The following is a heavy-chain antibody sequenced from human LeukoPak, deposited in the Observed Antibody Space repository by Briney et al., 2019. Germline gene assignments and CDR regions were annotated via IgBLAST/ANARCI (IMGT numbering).Heavy chain of an antibody. Sequence: PGESLRLSCAASGFTFSNAWISWVRQAPGKGLEWVSSISSSSSYIYYADSVKGRFTISRDNAKNSLYLQMNSLRAEDTAVYYCASIGYYDFWSGYLEADYWGQGTLVTVSS. CDR1: GFTFSNAW. V-gene: IGHV3-21*01. CDR2: ISSSSSYI. J-gene: IGHJ4*02. CDR3: ASIGYYDFWSGYLEADY. D-gene: IGHD3-3*01.